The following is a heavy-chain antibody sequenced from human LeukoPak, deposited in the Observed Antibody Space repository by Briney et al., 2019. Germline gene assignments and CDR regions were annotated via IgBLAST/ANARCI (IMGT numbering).Heavy chain of an antibody. J-gene: IGHJ6*03. CDR2: INSDGSST. V-gene: IGHV3-74*01. Sequence: PGGSLRLSCAASGFTFSSYWMHWVRQAPGKGLVWVSRINSDGSSTSYADSVKGRFTISRDNAKNTLYLQMNSLRAEDTAVYYCTTESLWFGELFHYYYYMDVWGKGTTVTVSS. D-gene: IGHD3-10*01. CDR1: GFTFSSYW. CDR3: TTESLWFGELFHYYYYMDV.